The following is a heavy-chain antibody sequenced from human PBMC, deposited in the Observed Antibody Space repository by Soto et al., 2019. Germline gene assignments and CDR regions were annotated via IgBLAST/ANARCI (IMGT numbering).Heavy chain of an antibody. CDR2: ISVSGGST. V-gene: IGHV3-23*01. D-gene: IGHD2-2*02. Sequence: GGSLRLSCAASGFTFSSYAMSWVRQAPGKGLEWVSAISVSGGSTYYADSVKGRFTISRDNSKNTLYLQMNSLRAEDTAVYYCAKVPAAIYYYYYYMDVWGKGTTVTVSS. CDR1: GFTFSSYA. CDR3: AKVPAAIYYYYYYMDV. J-gene: IGHJ6*03.